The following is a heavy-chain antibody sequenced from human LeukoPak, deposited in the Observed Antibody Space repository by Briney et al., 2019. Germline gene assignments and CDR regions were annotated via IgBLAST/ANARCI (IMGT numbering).Heavy chain of an antibody. D-gene: IGHD3-10*01. Sequence: PGGSLRLSCAASGFTFSSYGMHWVRQAPGKGLEWVAVISYDGSNKYYADSVKGRFTISRDNSKNTLYLQMNSLRAEDTAVYYCANGESEHSSFDYWGQGTLVTVSS. CDR2: ISYDGSNK. CDR1: GFTFSSYG. CDR3: ANGESEHSSFDY. V-gene: IGHV3-30*18. J-gene: IGHJ4*02.